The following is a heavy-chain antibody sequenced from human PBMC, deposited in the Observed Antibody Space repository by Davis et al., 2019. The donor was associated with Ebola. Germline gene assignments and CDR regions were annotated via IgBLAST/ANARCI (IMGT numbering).Heavy chain of an antibody. CDR1: GYTFTSYD. D-gene: IGHD3-3*01. CDR2: MNPNSGNT. Sequence: ASVKVSCKASGYTFTSYDINWVRQATGQGLEWMGWMNPNSGNTGYAQKLQGRVTMTTDTSTSTAYMELRSLRSDDTAVYYCARALWLSYPMDVWGQGTTVTVSS. V-gene: IGHV1-8*01. J-gene: IGHJ6*02. CDR3: ARALWLSYPMDV.